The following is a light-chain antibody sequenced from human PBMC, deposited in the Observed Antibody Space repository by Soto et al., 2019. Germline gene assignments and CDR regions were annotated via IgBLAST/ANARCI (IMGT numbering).Light chain of an antibody. CDR1: QSISSY. J-gene: IGKJ3*01. Sequence: DIQMTQSPSSLSASVGDRVTITCRASQSISSYLNWYQQKPGKAPKLLIYAASSLQSWVPSRFSGSGSRTDFTLTISSLQPEDFATYYCQQSYSTPPVTFGPGTKVDIK. V-gene: IGKV1-39*01. CDR2: AAS. CDR3: QQSYSTPPVT.